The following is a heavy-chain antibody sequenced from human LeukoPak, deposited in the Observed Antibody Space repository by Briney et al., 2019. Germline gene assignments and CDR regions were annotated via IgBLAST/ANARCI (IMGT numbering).Heavy chain of an antibody. J-gene: IGHJ4*02. CDR1: GFTFGSYW. D-gene: IGHD3-22*01. CDR2: IKSKTDGGTT. CDR3: TTAYQYYYDSSGSWGDYFDY. V-gene: IGHV3-15*01. Sequence: PGGSLRLSCAASGFTFGSYWMTWMRQTPGKGLEWVGRIKSKTDGGTTDYAAPVKGRFTISRDDSKNTLYLQMNSLKTEDTAVYYCTTAYQYYYDSSGSWGDYFDYWGQGTLVTVSS.